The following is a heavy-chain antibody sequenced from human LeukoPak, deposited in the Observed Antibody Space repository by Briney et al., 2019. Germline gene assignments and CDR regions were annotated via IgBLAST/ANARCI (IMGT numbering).Heavy chain of an antibody. V-gene: IGHV3-74*01. D-gene: IGHD5-18*01. J-gene: IGHJ3*02. Sequence: GGSLRLSCAASGFTFSSYSMNWVRQAPGKGLVWVSRINSDGSTTTYAGSVTGRFTISRDNAKNTLYLQMNSLRAEDTAVYYCARAPPSSGYSYHFDIWGQGTMVTVSS. CDR3: ARAPPSSGYSYHFDI. CDR2: INSDGSTT. CDR1: GFTFSSYS.